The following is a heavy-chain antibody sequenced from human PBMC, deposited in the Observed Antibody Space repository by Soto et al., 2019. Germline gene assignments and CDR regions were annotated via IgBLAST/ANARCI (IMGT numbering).Heavy chain of an antibody. D-gene: IGHD3-16*01. V-gene: IGHV3-30-3*01. Sequence: PGGSLRLSCAASGFTFSSYAMHWVRQAPGKGLEWVAVISYDGSNKYYADSVKGRFTISRDNSKNTLYLQMNSLRAEDTAVYYCARDWGEWDPYNWFDPWGQGTLVTVSS. CDR1: GFTFSSYA. CDR2: ISYDGSNK. CDR3: ARDWGEWDPYNWFDP. J-gene: IGHJ5*02.